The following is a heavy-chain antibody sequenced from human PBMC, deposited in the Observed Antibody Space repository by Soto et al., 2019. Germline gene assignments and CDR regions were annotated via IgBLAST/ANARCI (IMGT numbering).Heavy chain of an antibody. CDR2: IFYSGTT. CDR3: AIVRGHAFDI. D-gene: IGHD3-10*01. J-gene: IGHJ3*02. CDR1: GVSINSGDYY. Sequence: QVQLQESGPGLVKPSQTLSLNCSVSGVSINSGDYYSSWIRQHAGQGLEWIGYIFYSGTTFYNPSLKSRVTISIDASKNQFSLKMSSVTAADTAVYYCAIVRGHAFDIRGQGTMVTVSS. V-gene: IGHV4-31*03.